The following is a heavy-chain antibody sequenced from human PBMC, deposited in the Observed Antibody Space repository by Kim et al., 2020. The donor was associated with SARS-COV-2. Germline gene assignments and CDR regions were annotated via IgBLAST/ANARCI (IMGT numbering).Heavy chain of an antibody. J-gene: IGHJ6*02. Sequence: SETLSLTCTVSGGSISSYYWSWIRQPPGKGLEWIGYIYYSGSTNYNPSLKSRVTISVDTSKNQFSLKLSSVTAADTAVYYCARHQRMKRYYYYYGMDVWGQGTTVTVSS. CDR1: GGSISSYY. D-gene: IGHD2-2*01. CDR2: IYYSGST. V-gene: IGHV4-59*13. CDR3: ARHQRMKRYYYYYGMDV.